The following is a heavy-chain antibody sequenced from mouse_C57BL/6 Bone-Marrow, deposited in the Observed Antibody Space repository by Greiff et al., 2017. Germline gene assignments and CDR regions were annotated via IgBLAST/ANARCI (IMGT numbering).Heavy chain of an antibody. D-gene: IGHD4-1*01. Sequence: VQRVESGAELVRPGTSVKVSCKASGYAFTNYLIEWVKQRPGQGLEWIGVINPGSGGTNYNEKFKGKATLTADKSSSTAYMQLSSLTSEDSAVYCCARSKNWDSWFAYWGQGTRVTVSA. CDR3: ARSKNWDSWFAY. CDR1: GYAFTNYL. V-gene: IGHV1-54*01. CDR2: INPGSGGT. J-gene: IGHJ3*01.